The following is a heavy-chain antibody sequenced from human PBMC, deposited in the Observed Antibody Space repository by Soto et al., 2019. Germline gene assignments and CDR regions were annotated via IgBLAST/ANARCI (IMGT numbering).Heavy chain of an antibody. CDR3: ARESVVAATGEDAFDI. D-gene: IGHD2-15*01. J-gene: IGHJ3*02. Sequence: QVQLQESGPGLVKPSQTLSLTCTVSGGSISSGGYYWSWIRQHPGKGLEWIGYIYYSGSTYYNPSLQSRVTISVDASKNQVSLKLSSVTAADTAVYYCARESVVAATGEDAFDIWGQGTMVTVSS. CDR2: IYYSGST. CDR1: GGSISSGGYY. V-gene: IGHV4-31*03.